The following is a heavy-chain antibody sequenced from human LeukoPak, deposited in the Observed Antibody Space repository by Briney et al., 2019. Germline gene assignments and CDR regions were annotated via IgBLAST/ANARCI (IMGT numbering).Heavy chain of an antibody. J-gene: IGHJ5*02. Sequence: ASVKVSCKVSGYTLTELSMHWVRQAPGKGLEWMGGFDPEDGETIYAQKFQGRVTMTEDTSTDTAYMELSSLRSEDTTVYYCATDYLVGASNAWGQGTLSPSPQ. D-gene: IGHD1-26*01. CDR2: FDPEDGET. CDR1: GYTLTELS. V-gene: IGHV1-24*01. CDR3: ATDYLVGASNA.